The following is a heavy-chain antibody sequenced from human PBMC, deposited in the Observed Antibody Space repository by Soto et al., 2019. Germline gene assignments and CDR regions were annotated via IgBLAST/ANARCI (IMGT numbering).Heavy chain of an antibody. J-gene: IGHJ5*02. Sequence: SETLSLTCTVSGGSISSYYWSWIRQPPGKGLEWIGYIYYSGSTNYNPSLKSRVTISVDTSKNQFSLKLSSVTAADTAVYYCARLFERDYDFWSGYPPRGFDPWGQGTLVTVS. D-gene: IGHD3-3*01. CDR1: GGSISSYY. CDR2: IYYSGST. CDR3: ARLFERDYDFWSGYPPRGFDP. V-gene: IGHV4-59*08.